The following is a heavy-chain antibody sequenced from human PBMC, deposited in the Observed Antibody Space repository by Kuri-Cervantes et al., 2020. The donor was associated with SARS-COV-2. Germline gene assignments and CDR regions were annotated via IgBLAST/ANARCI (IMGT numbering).Heavy chain of an antibody. CDR3: AREIRGFSGWFDP. D-gene: IGHD2/OR15-2a*01. V-gene: IGHV4-61*02. Sequence: SETLSLTCTVSGDSISNGSYYWTWIRQPAGKGLEWIGRIYTSGSTNYNPSLKSRVTISVDTSKNQFSLKLSSVTAADTAVYYCAREIRGFSGWFDPWGQGTLVTVSS. J-gene: IGHJ5*02. CDR1: GDSISNGSYY. CDR2: IYTSGST.